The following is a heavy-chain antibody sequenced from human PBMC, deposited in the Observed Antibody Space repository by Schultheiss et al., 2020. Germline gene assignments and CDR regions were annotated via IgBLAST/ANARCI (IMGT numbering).Heavy chain of an antibody. CDR1: GYTFTGYY. Sequence: ASVKVSCKASGYTFTGYYMHWVRQAPGQGLEWMGRINPNSGGTNYAQKFQGRVTMTRDTSISTAYMELSRLRSDDTAVYYCARDRIAVAVKYYFDYWGQGTLVNVSS. D-gene: IGHD6-19*01. CDR3: ARDRIAVAVKYYFDY. V-gene: IGHV1-2*06. CDR2: INPNSGGT. J-gene: IGHJ4*02.